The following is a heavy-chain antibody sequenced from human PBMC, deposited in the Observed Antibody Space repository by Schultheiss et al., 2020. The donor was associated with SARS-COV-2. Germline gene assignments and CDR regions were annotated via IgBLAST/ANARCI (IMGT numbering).Heavy chain of an antibody. D-gene: IGHD3-16*01. J-gene: IGHJ4*02. CDR3: ASRQLQVRGSFDY. Sequence: SVKVTCKASGGTFSSYAISWVRQAPGQGLEWMGGIIPIFGTANYAQKFQGRVTITADESTSTAYMELSSLRSEDTAVYYCASRQLQVRGSFDYWGQGTLVTVSS. CDR1: GGTFSSYA. CDR2: IIPIFGTA. V-gene: IGHV1-69*13.